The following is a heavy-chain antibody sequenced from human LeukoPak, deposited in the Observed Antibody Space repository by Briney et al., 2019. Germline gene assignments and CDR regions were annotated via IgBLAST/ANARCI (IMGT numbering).Heavy chain of an antibody. CDR2: ISWNSGSI. CDR3: AKAVWFGELFSGYYFDY. D-gene: IGHD3-10*01. J-gene: IGHJ4*02. V-gene: IGHV3-9*01. CDR1: GFTFDDYA. Sequence: SGGSLRLSCAASGFTFDDYAMHWVRQAPGKGLEWVSGISWNSGSIGYADSVKGRFTISRDNAKNSLYLQMNCLRAEDTALYYCAKAVWFGELFSGYYFDYWGQGTLVTVSS.